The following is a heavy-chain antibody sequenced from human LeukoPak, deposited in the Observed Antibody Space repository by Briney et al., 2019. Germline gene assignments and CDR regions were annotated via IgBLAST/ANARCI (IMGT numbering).Heavy chain of an antibody. CDR1: GFTFSSYA. V-gene: IGHV3-23*01. Sequence: GGSLRLSCAASGFTFSSYAMSWVRQAPGKGLEWVCSINGSGNSRYYAGSVQGRFTISRDNSKNTLYLQMNSLRAEDTAVYYCAKYCGDFWSGYCNYWGQGTLVTVSS. CDR2: INGSGNSR. CDR3: AKYCGDFWSGYCNY. D-gene: IGHD3-3*01. J-gene: IGHJ4*02.